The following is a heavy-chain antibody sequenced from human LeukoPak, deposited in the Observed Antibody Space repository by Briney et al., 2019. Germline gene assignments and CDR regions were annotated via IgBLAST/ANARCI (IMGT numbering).Heavy chain of an antibody. CDR1: GFTFSSYA. D-gene: IGHD2-2*01. CDR2: ISGSGGST. V-gene: IGHV3-23*01. Sequence: GRSLRLSCAASGFTFSSYAMSWVRQAPGKGLEWVSAISGSGGSTYYADSVKGRFTISRDNSKNTLYLQMNSLRAEDTAVYYCAKDLVVVPAVFDYWGQGTLVTVSS. CDR3: AKDLVVVPAVFDY. J-gene: IGHJ4*02.